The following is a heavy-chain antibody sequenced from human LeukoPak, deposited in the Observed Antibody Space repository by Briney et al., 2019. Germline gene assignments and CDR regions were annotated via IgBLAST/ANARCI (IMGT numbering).Heavy chain of an antibody. CDR2: IYSGGST. CDR3: TTENWYVFEN. Sequence: GGSLRLSCAASGFTVSSNYMSWVRQAPGKGLEWVSLIYSGGSTYYADSVKGRFTISRDNSKNTLYLQMNSLRAEDTAVFYCTTENWYVFENWGQGSLVTVSS. CDR1: GFTVSSNY. D-gene: IGHD1-1*01. V-gene: IGHV3-66*01. J-gene: IGHJ4*02.